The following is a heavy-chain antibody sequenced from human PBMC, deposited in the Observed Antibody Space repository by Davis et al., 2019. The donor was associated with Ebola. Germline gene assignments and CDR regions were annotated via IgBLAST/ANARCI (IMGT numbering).Heavy chain of an antibody. D-gene: IGHD3-10*01. CDR3: AKGIRVRGIILFYY. CDR1: GFLFSSCA. V-gene: IGHV3-23*01. Sequence: GESLKISCAASGFLFSSCAMAWVRQAPGKGLEWVSTIIDRPSDTFYANSVKGRFTISRDNSKDTVYLQMNSLRAEDTALYYCAKGIRVRGIILFYYWGQGSLVTVSS. CDR2: IIDRPSDT. J-gene: IGHJ4*02.